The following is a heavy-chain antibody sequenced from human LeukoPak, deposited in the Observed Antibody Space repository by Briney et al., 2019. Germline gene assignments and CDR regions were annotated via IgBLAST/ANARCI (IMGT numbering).Heavy chain of an antibody. D-gene: IGHD3-9*01. CDR1: GGSFSGYY. V-gene: IGHV4-34*01. CDR2: INHSGST. J-gene: IGHJ4*02. Sequence: PSETLSLTCAVCGGSFSGYYWSWIRQPPGKGLEWIGEINHSGSTNYNPSLKSRVTISVDTSKNQFSLKLSSVTAADTAVYYCARGRRGLRYFDWLPRNDYWGQGTLVTVSS. CDR3: ARGRRGLRYFDWLPRNDY.